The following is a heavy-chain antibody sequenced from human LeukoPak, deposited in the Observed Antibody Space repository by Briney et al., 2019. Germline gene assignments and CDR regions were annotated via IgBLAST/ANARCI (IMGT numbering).Heavy chain of an antibody. CDR1: GYTFTSYG. CDR3: AREEQQLPQYYFDY. V-gene: IGHV1-18*01. D-gene: IGHD6-13*01. J-gene: IGHJ4*02. CDR2: ISAYNGNT. Sequence: GASVKVSCKASGYTFTSYGISWVRQAPGQGLEWMGWISAYNGNTNYAQKLQGRVTMTTDTSTSTAYMELRSLRPDDTAVYYCAREEQQLPQYYFDYWGQGTPVTVSS.